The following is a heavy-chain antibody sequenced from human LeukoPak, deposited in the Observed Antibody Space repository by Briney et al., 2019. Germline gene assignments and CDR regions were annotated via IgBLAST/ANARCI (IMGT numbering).Heavy chain of an antibody. D-gene: IGHD3-10*01. Sequence: GGSLRLSCAVSGFTFRSYSMNWVRQVPGKGLEWVSYISSSSSTIYYADSVKGRFTISRDNAKNSLYLQMNSLRAEDTAVYYCVRHRSASDYWGQGALVTASS. CDR2: ISSSSSTI. CDR3: VRHRSASDY. V-gene: IGHV3-48*04. J-gene: IGHJ4*02. CDR1: GFTFRSYS.